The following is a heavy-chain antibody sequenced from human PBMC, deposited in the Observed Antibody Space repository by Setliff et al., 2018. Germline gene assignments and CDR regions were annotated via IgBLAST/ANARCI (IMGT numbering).Heavy chain of an antibody. D-gene: IGHD3-22*01. Sequence: SETLSLTCTVSGGSIRSSSYYWGWIRQPPGQGLEWIAYIYYSGITYYNPSLKSRVTISVDTSKNQFSLKLSSVTAADTAMYNCARDYYDSRGSYAFDIWGQGTVVTVSS. CDR2: IYYSGIT. CDR1: GGSIRSSSYY. V-gene: IGHV4-39*02. J-gene: IGHJ3*02. CDR3: ARDYYDSRGSYAFDI.